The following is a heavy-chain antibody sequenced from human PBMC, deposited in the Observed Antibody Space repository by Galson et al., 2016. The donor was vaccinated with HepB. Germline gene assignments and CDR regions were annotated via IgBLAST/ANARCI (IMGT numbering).Heavy chain of an antibody. CDR3: ARVGNLKAFEC. J-gene: IGHJ3*01. Sequence: SETLSLTCIVSGGSITSGGYYWSWIRQHPGKGLEWIGSIFQSGSTFYSPSLKSRVTMSLNTSKNQFSLTLTSVTAADTAVYYCARVGNLKAFECWGQGTMVTVSS. CDR2: IFQSGST. D-gene: IGHD3-10*01. V-gene: IGHV4-39*07. CDR1: GGSITSGGYY.